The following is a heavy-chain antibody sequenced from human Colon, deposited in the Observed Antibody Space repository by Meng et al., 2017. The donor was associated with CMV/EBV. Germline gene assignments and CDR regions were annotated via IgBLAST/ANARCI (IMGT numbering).Heavy chain of an antibody. CDR3: ATVPGGWYFDN. CDR2: IRYDGTNE. J-gene: IGHJ4*02. D-gene: IGHD6-19*01. Sequence: QVQLVESGGGVVQPGGSLSLSCATSGFSFSSYGMHWIRQAPGKGLEWVARIRYDGTNEDYADSVKGRFTISKDKSKNTLYLQMNNLRPDDTAVYYCATVPGGWYFDNWGQGTLVTVSS. CDR1: GFSFSSYG. V-gene: IGHV3-30*02.